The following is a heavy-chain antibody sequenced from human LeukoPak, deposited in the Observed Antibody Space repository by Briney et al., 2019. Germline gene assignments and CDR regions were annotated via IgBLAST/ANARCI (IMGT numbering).Heavy chain of an antibody. J-gene: IGHJ4*02. CDR2: ISSSGSTI. Sequence: PGGSLRLSCAASGFTFSSYEMNWVRQAPGKGLEWVSYISSSGSTIYYADSVKGRFTISRDDSKNALYLQMNNLRAEDTALYYCTKEVWGSYPDWGQGTLVTVSS. CDR1: GFTFSSYE. D-gene: IGHD3-16*02. CDR3: TKEVWGSYPD. V-gene: IGHV3-48*03.